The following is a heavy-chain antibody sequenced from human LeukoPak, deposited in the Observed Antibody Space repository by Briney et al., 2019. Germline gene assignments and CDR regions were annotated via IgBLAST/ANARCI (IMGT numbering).Heavy chain of an antibody. D-gene: IGHD6-19*01. V-gene: IGHV3-9*01. CDR1: GFTFDDYA. J-gene: IGHJ4*02. CDR3: AKVGIEQWLSQGQFFDY. Sequence: PGGSLRLSCAASGFTFDDYAMHWVRQGPGKGLEWVSGISWNSGSIVYADSVKGRFTISRDNAKNSLYLQMNSLRAEDTAVYYCAKVGIEQWLSQGQFFDYWGQGTLVTVSS. CDR2: ISWNSGSI.